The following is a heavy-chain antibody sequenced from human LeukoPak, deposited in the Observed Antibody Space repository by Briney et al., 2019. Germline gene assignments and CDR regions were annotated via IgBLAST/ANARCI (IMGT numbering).Heavy chain of an antibody. J-gene: IGHJ4*02. D-gene: IGHD2-8*01. CDR1: GGSTSSSDW. CDR3: ARGRGESMVYATRRYFDY. Sequence: PSGTLSLTCAVSGGSTSSSDWWSWVRQPPGKGLEWIGEIYHSGSTNYNPSLKSRVTISVDTSKNQLSLKLSSVTAADTAVYYCARGRGESMVYATRRYFDYWGQGTLVTVSS. V-gene: IGHV4-4*02. CDR2: IYHSGST.